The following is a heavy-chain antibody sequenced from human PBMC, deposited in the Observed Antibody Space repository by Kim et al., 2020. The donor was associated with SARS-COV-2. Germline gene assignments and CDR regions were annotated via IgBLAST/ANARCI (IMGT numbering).Heavy chain of an antibody. CDR3: ARGASGP. D-gene: IGHD3-10*01. CDR2: SGGST. J-gene: IGHJ5*02. V-gene: IGHV3-53*01. Sequence: SGGSTYYADSVKGRFTISRDNSKNTLYLQMSSLRAEDTAVYYCARGASGPWGQGTLVTVSS.